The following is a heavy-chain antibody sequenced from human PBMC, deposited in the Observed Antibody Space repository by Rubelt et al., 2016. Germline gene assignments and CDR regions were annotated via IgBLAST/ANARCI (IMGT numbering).Heavy chain of an antibody. D-gene: IGHD2-2*01. CDR1: GGSFSGYY. J-gene: IGHJ3*02. CDR2: INHSGST. V-gene: IGHV4-34*01. CDR3: ARVGVVVVPAAMYAFDI. Sequence: QVQLQQWGAGLLKPSETLSLTCAVYGGSFSGYYWSWIRQPPGKGLEWIGEINHSGSTNYNPSLKSRVTISVDTSKNQFSLKLSSLTAADTAVYYCARVGVVVVPAAMYAFDIWGQGTMVTVSS.